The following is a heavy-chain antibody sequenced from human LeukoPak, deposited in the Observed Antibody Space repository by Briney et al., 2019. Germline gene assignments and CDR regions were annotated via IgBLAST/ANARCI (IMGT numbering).Heavy chain of an antibody. CDR2: ISWNSDTV. Sequence: GGSLRLSCAASGFAFDDYAMDWVRQVPGKGLEWVSGISWNSDTVGYADSVKGRFTISRDNAKNSLYLQMNSLRTDDTALYFCARGSDHASGWPYYFHYWGQGALVTVSS. V-gene: IGHV3-9*01. D-gene: IGHD6-19*01. CDR3: ARGSDHASGWPYYFHY. J-gene: IGHJ4*02. CDR1: GFAFDDYA.